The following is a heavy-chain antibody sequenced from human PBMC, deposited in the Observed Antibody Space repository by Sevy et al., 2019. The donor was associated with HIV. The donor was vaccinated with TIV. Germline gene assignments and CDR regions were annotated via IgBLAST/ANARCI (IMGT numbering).Heavy chain of an antibody. J-gene: IGHJ4*02. V-gene: IGHV3-74*01. D-gene: IGHD5-12*01. CDR2: INSDGSTI. CDR1: GFIFSSYW. Sequence: GGSLRLSRAASGFIFSSYWMHWVRQAPGKGLVWVSRINSDGSTIDYADSVKGRFTISRDNAKNTVHLQMNSLRAEDTAVYYCARDLEGLDLDYWGRGTLVTVSS. CDR3: ARDLEGLDLDY.